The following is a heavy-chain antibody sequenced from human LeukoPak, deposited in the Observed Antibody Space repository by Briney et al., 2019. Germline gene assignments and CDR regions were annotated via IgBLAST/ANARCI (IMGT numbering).Heavy chain of an antibody. J-gene: IGHJ3*02. Sequence: GGSLRLSCAASGFTFSSYSMNWVRQAPGKGLEWVSYISSSSSTIYYADSVKGRFTISRDNAKNSLYLQMNSLRAEDTAVYYCAKLGTSSSWYSGYDAFDIWGQGTMVTVSS. CDR1: GFTFSSYS. D-gene: IGHD6-13*01. CDR2: ISSSSSTI. V-gene: IGHV3-48*01. CDR3: AKLGTSSSWYSGYDAFDI.